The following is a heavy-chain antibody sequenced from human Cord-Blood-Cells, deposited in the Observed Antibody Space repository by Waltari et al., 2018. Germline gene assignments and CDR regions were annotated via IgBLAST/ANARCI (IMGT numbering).Heavy chain of an antibody. J-gene: IGHJ4*02. V-gene: IGHV3-23*01. CDR3: AKYPLHYDILTGYFDY. Sequence: EVQLLESGGCLVQPVGSLRLSCAASGFTFSSYAMSWVRQAPGKGLEWVSAISGSGGSTYYADSVKGRFTISRDNSKNTLYLQMNSLRAEDTAVYDCAKYPLHYDILTGYFDYWGQGTLVTVSS. CDR2: ISGSGGST. D-gene: IGHD3-9*01. CDR1: GFTFSSYA.